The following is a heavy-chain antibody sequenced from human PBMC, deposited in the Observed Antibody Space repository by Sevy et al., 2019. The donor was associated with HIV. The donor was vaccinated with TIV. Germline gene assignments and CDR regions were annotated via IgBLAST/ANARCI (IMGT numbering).Heavy chain of an antibody. CDR1: GFTFSNYA. CDR2: ISGSGGST. D-gene: IGHD3-10*01. V-gene: IGHV3-23*01. CDR3: AKDHLECGGVLWFGVPQRSGCDYPMDV. J-gene: IGHJ6*02. Sequence: GGSLRLSCAASGFTFSNYAMSWVRQAPGKGLEWVSGISGSGGSTYYADSVKGRFTISRDNSKNTLYLQINSLRAEDTAVYFCAKDHLECGGVLWFGVPQRSGCDYPMDVWGQGTTVTVSS.